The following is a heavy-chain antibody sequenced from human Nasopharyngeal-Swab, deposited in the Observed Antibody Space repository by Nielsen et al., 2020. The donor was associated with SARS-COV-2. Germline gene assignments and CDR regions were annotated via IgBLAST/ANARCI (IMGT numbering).Heavy chain of an antibody. CDR2: IKQGGTQQ. Sequence: WIRQPPGKGLEWVAHIKQGGTQQYYVDSVKGRFTISRDNAKNSLYLQMNSLRAEDTAVYYCTRYCSTTSCSRVFDYWGQGTLVTVSS. CDR3: TRYCSTTSCSRVFDY. J-gene: IGHJ4*02. D-gene: IGHD2-2*01. V-gene: IGHV3-7*01.